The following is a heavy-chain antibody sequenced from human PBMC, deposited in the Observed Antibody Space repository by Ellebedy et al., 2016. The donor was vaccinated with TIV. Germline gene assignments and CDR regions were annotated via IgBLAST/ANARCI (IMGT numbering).Heavy chain of an antibody. CDR3: ARSPYDFWSGYLKYYFDY. J-gene: IGHJ4*02. V-gene: IGHV4-59*12. D-gene: IGHD3-3*01. Sequence: SETLSLXXTVSGGSISSYYWSWIRQPPGKGLEWIGYIYYSGSTNYNPSLKSRVTMSVDTSKNQFSLKLSSVTAADTAVYYCARSPYDFWSGYLKYYFDYWGQGTLVTVSS. CDR2: IYYSGST. CDR1: GGSISSYY.